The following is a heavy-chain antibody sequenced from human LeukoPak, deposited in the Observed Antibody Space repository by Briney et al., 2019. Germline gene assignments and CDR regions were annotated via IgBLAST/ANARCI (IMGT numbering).Heavy chain of an antibody. CDR3: ARDSRAYDY. J-gene: IGHJ4*02. D-gene: IGHD2-21*01. CDR2: ISYDGSNT. Sequence: GRSLRLSCAASGFTFSSYAMHWVRQAPGKGLEWVAVISYDGSNTYYADSVKGRFTISRDNSKNTLYLQMNSLRAEDTAVYYCARDSRAYDYWGQGILVTVSS. V-gene: IGHV3-30*04. CDR1: GFTFSSYA.